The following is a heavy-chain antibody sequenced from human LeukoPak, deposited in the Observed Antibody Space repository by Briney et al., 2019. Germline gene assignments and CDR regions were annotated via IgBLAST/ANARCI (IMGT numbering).Heavy chain of an antibody. D-gene: IGHD5-12*01. CDR1: GFTFSSYG. Sequence: PGGSLRLSCAASGFTFSSYGMHWVRQAPGKGLEWMAFIRYDGSNKYYADPVKGRFTISRDNSKNTLYLQMNSLRVEDTAVYYCAKDLVGWLREFDYWGQGTLVTVSS. CDR2: IRYDGSNK. V-gene: IGHV3-30*02. CDR3: AKDLVGWLREFDY. J-gene: IGHJ4*02.